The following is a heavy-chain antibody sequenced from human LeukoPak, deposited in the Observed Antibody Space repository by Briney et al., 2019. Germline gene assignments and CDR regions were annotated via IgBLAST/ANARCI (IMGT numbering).Heavy chain of an antibody. CDR3: VKDNPLDY. CDR2: IRYDGNNK. CDR1: GFTFSNYG. D-gene: IGHD1-14*01. J-gene: IGHJ4*02. Sequence: GGSLRLSCAASGFTFSNYGMLWVRQAPGKGLEWVAFIRYDGNNKLYADSMKGRFTISRDNSKNTLYLHINSLRAEDTAVYYCVKDNPLDYWGQGTLVIVSS. V-gene: IGHV3-30*02.